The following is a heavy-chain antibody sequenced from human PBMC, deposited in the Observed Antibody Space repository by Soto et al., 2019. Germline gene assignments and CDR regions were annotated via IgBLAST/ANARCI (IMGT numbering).Heavy chain of an antibody. CDR3: ARDGGLYSSSWYGWFDP. CDR2: IYYSGST. J-gene: IGHJ5*02. V-gene: IGHV4-59*01. CDR1: GGSISSYY. D-gene: IGHD6-13*01. Sequence: KTSETLSLTCTVSGGSISSYYWSWIRQPPGKGLEWIGYIYYSGSTNYNPSLKSRVTISVDTSKNQFSLKLSSVTAADTAVYYCARDGGLYSSSWYGWFDPWGQGTLVTVSS.